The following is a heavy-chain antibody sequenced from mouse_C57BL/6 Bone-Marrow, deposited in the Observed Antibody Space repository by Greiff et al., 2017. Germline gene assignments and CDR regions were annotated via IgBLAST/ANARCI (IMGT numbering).Heavy chain of an antibody. J-gene: IGHJ2*01. CDR2: IDPSDSYT. Sequence: QVQLQQPGAELVMPGASVKLSCKASGYTFTSYWMHWVKQRPGQGLEWIGEIDPSDSYTNYNQKFKGKSTLTVDTSSSTAYMQLRSLTSDDSAVYYVSRGGYYCSNVFDYGGQGTTLTVSA. CDR1: GYTFTSYW. CDR3: SRGGYYCSNVFDY. V-gene: IGHV1-69*01. D-gene: IGHD1-1*01.